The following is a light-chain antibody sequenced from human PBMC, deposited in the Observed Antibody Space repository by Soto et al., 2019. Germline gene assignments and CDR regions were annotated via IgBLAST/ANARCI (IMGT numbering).Light chain of an antibody. V-gene: IGLV2-8*01. CDR3: SSYSGSNNPVV. CDR1: SSDVGDYQF. Sequence: QSALTQPPSASGSPGQSVTISCTGTSSDVGDYQFVSWYQQHPGKAPKLMIYEVTKRPSGVPDRFSGSKSGNTASLTVSGLPTEDEADYYCSSYSGSNNPVVFGGGTKLTVL. CDR2: EVT. J-gene: IGLJ2*01.